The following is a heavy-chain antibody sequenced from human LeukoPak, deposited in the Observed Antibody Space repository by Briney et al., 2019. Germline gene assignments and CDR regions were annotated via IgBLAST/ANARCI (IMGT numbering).Heavy chain of an antibody. J-gene: IGHJ6*03. CDR3: ARVRCSGGSCPYYYYYYYMDV. V-gene: IGHV4-59*12. CDR2: IYYSGST. D-gene: IGHD2-15*01. Sequence: SETLSLTCTVSGGSISSYYWSWIRQPPGKGLEWIGYIYYSGSTNYNPSLKSRVTISIDTSKNQFSLKLRFVTAADTAVYYCARVRCSGGSCPYYYYYYYMDVWGKGTTVTVSS. CDR1: GGSISSYY.